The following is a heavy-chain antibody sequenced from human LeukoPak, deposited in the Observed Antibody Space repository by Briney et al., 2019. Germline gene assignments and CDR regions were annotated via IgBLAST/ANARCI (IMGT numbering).Heavy chain of an antibody. D-gene: IGHD2-21*01. Sequence: SQTLSLTCAVSGGSISSGGYSWSWIRQPPGKGLEWIGYIYHSGSTYYNPSLKSRVTISVETSKNQFSLKLSSVTAADTAVYYCARDYSYLRAFDIWGQGTMVTVSS. CDR1: GGSISSGGYS. J-gene: IGHJ3*02. CDR2: IYHSGST. CDR3: ARDYSYLRAFDI. V-gene: IGHV4-30-2*05.